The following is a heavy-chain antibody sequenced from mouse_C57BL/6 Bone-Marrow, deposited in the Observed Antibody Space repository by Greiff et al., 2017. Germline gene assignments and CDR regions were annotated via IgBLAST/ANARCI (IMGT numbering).Heavy chain of an antibody. Sequence: QVQLRQSGAELARLGASVKLSCKASGYTFTSYGISWVKQRTGQGLEWIGEISPRSGNTYYNEKFKGKATLTADKSSSTAYMELRSLTSEDSAVYFCARGNFDYWGQGTTLTVSS. CDR3: ARGNFDY. V-gene: IGHV1-81*01. CDR1: GYTFTSYG. CDR2: ISPRSGNT. J-gene: IGHJ2*01.